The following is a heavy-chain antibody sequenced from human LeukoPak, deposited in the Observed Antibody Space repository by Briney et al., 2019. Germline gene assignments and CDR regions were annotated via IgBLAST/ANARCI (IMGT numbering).Heavy chain of an antibody. CDR2: IYSNGHI. CDR1: SDSISSSSYL. D-gene: IGHD3-10*01. CDR3: ARRHYGSGNIDS. V-gene: IGHV4-39*01. J-gene: IGHJ4*02. Sequence: SQTLSLTCSVSSDSISSSSYLWVWVRQPPGKGLEWIGDIYSNGHISYNPSLKSRAAISVDTSKNQFSLNLSSVTAADTALYYCARRHYGSGNIDSWGQGTLVTVSS.